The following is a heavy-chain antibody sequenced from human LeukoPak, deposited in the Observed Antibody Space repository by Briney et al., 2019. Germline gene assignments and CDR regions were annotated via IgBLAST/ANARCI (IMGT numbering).Heavy chain of an antibody. CDR2: IYYSGNT. V-gene: IGHV4-59*08. CDR1: GGSISSYY. Sequence: SETLSLTCIVSGGSISSYYWSWIRQPPGKGLEWIGYIYYSGNTNYNPSLKSRVTISVDTSKNQFSLKLSPVTAADTAVYYCASQYSSGWYGVGYFDYWGQGTLVTVSS. J-gene: IGHJ4*02. D-gene: IGHD6-19*01. CDR3: ASQYSSGWYGVGYFDY.